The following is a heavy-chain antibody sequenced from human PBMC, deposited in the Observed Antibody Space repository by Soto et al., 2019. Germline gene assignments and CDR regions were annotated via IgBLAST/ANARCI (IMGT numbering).Heavy chain of an antibody. J-gene: IGHJ4*02. V-gene: IGHV2-5*02. Sequence: QITLKESGPTLVKPTQTLTLTCTFSGFSLSTSGMGVGWIRQPPGKALEWLAVIYWDDDKRYSPSLKSRLTHTQHPSRNQVVLNLTNLDPVEHRNYYCARRGCRRNPCLLYFDHWGQGALVTVSS. D-gene: IGHD2-15*01. CDR3: ARRGCRRNPCLLYFDH. CDR2: IYWDDDK. CDR1: GFSLSTSGMG.